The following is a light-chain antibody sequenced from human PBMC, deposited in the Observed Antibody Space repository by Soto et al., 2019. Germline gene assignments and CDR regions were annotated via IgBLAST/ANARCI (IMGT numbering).Light chain of an antibody. CDR1: SSNIGRNY. Sequence: QSVLTQPPSVSAAPGQKVTISCSGSSSNIGRNYVYWYQQVPGTAPKVLIYENDKRPSGIPDRFSGSQSGTSATLGITGLQTGDEADYYCGTWDSSLSAGVFGGGTKLTVL. V-gene: IGLV1-51*02. CDR3: GTWDSSLSAGV. CDR2: END. J-gene: IGLJ3*02.